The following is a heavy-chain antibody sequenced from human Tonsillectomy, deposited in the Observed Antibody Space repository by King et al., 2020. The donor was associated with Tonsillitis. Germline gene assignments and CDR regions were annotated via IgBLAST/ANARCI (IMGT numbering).Heavy chain of an antibody. CDR1: GYRFSDHW. J-gene: IGHJ4*02. CDR2: IYPGDSVT. Sequence: VQLVESGAEVKKPGESLKISCTGSGYRFSDHWIGWVRQTPGKGLEWMGIIYPGDSVTRYSPSFQGQVSISVDKSVSTAFLQWSSLKASDTAIYYCAKEKWGQVDSWGQGTRVTVS. D-gene: IGHD1-26*01. CDR3: AKEKWGQVDS. V-gene: IGHV5-51*03.